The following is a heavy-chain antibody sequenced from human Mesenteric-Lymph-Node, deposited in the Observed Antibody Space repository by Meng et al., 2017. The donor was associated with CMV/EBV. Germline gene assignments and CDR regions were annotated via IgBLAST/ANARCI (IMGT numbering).Heavy chain of an antibody. Sequence: SEFTFNSYGMHWVRQAPGKGLEWVAFIWFDGSNKYYADSVKGRFTISRDNSKNTLYLQMNSLRVDDTAVYHCARGPYYDILTGSIDFWGQGNLVTVSS. CDR1: EFTFNSYG. D-gene: IGHD3-9*01. CDR3: ARGPYYDILTGSIDF. V-gene: IGHV3-33*01. J-gene: IGHJ4*02. CDR2: IWFDGSNK.